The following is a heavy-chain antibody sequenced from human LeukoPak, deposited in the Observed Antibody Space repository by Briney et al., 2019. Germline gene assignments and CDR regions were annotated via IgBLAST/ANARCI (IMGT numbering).Heavy chain of an antibody. J-gene: IGHJ4*02. CDR1: GFTSANYA. CDR3: AKENSGKYPDY. CDR2: ISGSGGFT. Sequence: PGGSLRLSCTASGFTSANYAVSWVRQAPGKGLEWVSAISGSGGFTNYADSVKGRFTISRDDSKNTLYLQMNSRRAEDTAVYYCAKENSGKYPDYWGQGTLVTVSS. D-gene: IGHD1-26*01. V-gene: IGHV3-23*01.